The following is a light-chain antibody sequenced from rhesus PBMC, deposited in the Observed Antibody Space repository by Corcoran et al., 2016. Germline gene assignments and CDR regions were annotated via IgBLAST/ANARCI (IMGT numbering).Light chain of an antibody. CDR3: HQDYNIPWT. V-gene: IGKV1-94*01. CDR2: AAS. CDR1: QDINKE. J-gene: IGKJ1*01. Sequence: DIQMTQSPSSLSASVGDRVTVTCRASQDINKELSWYQQRPGKAPTLLIYAASSLQTGVSARFSGSGYWTDFTLTSRSLQPEDVATYYCHQDYNIPWTFGQGTKVEIK.